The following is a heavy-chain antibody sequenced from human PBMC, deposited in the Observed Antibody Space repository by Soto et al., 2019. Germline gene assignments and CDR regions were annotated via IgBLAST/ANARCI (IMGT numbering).Heavy chain of an antibody. CDR1: GFTFSSYS. D-gene: IGHD2-15*01. V-gene: IGHV3-21*01. CDR2: ISSSSSYI. Sequence: GGSLRLSCAASGFTFSSYSMNWVRQAPGKGLELVSSISSSSSYIYYADSVKGRFTISRDKAKNSLYLQMNSLSAEDTAVYYFARDQVVVDATSYNYYGIAVWGQVNTITVSS. CDR3: ARDQVVVDATSYNYYGIAV. J-gene: IGHJ6*02.